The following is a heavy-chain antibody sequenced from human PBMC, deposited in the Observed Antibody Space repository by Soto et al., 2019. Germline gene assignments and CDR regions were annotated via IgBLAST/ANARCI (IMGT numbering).Heavy chain of an antibody. CDR1: GFTFSSFA. V-gene: IGHV3-23*01. CDR3: DRVMRDSYFDY. D-gene: IGHD2-8*01. CDR2: IGGSGGST. Sequence: GGSLRLSCVASGFTFSSFAMSWVRQAPGKGLEWVSAIGGSGGSTYYADSVKGRFTISRDNSKNMVYLQMNSLRAEDTAVYYCDRVMRDSYFDYWGQRNLVTVSS. J-gene: IGHJ4*02.